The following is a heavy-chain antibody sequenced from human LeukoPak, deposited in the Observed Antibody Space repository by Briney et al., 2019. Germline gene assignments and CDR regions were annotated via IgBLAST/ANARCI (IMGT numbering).Heavy chain of an antibody. J-gene: IGHJ6*03. CDR1: GLTFSRYW. CDR3: ARDPSPRTSYYYYYMDV. D-gene: IGHD2-2*01. CDR2: IKQDGGEK. Sequence: GGSLRLSCVASGLTFSRYWMSWVRQAPGKGLEWVANIKQDGGEKYYVDSVKGRFTISRDNAKNSLHLQMNSLRVEDTAVYYCARDPSPRTSYYYYYMDVWGKGTTVTVSS. V-gene: IGHV3-7*01.